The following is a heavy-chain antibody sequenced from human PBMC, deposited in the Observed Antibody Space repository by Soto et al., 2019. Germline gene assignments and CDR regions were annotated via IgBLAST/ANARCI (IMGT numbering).Heavy chain of an antibody. V-gene: IGHV3-11*01. Sequence: GGSLRLSCAASGFTFSDYYMSWMRQAPEKGLEWVSYVSGDGGAKTYADSVKGRFSISRDNANNSLYLLMSSLRAEDTALYYCARLGSIAAASTPDYWGQGTLVTVSS. D-gene: IGHD6-25*01. J-gene: IGHJ4*02. CDR3: ARLGSIAAASTPDY. CDR2: VSGDGGAK. CDR1: GFTFSDYY.